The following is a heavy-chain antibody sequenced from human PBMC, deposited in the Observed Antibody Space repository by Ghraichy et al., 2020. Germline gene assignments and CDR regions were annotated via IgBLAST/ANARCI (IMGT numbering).Heavy chain of an antibody. V-gene: IGHV4-4*02. CDR3: ARVARLVVPAATYYYYGMDV. Sequence: SETLSLTCAVSGGSISSSNWWSWVRQPPGKGLEWIGEIYHSGSTNYNPSLKSRVTISVDKSKNQFSLKLSSVTAADTAVYYCARVARLVVPAATYYYYGMDVWGQGTTVTVSS. J-gene: IGHJ6*02. CDR1: GGSISSSNW. CDR2: IYHSGST. D-gene: IGHD2-2*01.